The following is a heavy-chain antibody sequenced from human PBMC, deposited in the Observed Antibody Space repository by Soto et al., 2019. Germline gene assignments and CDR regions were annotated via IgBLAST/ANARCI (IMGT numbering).Heavy chain of an antibody. CDR3: TTHFPYYYDSSGYWVAINDY. CDR2: IKSKTDGGTT. J-gene: IGHJ4*02. Sequence: PGGSLRLSCAASGFTFSNAWMSWVRQAPGKGLEWVGRIKSKTDGGTTDYAAPVKGRFTISRDDSKNTLYLQVNSLKTEDTAVYYCTTHFPYYYDSSGYWVAINDYWGQGTLVTVSS. D-gene: IGHD3-22*01. CDR1: GFTFSNAW. V-gene: IGHV3-15*01.